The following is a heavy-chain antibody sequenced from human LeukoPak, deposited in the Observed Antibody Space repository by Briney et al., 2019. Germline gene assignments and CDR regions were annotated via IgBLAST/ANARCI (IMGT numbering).Heavy chain of an antibody. CDR2: IYAGDSDT. J-gene: IGHJ5*01. CDR1: GYSFTNYW. Sequence: PGESLDGSHKGSGYSFTNYWIAWVRQMPGKGLEWMGIIYAGDSDTRYSPSFQGQVTITADKSISTAYLQWSSLKASDTAMYYCARHGQHKIMSWFDSCGQGTLVTVTS. V-gene: IGHV5-51*01. D-gene: IGHD6-13*01. CDR3: ARHGQHKIMSWFDS.